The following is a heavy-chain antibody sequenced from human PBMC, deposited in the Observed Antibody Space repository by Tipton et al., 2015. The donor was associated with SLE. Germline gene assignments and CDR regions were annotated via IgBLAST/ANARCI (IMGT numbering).Heavy chain of an antibody. V-gene: IGHV4-34*12. CDR2: IIHSGVT. D-gene: IGHD3-3*01. CDR1: GDSISNYY. J-gene: IGHJ2*01. CDR3: AREGGDLWSGHWYFDL. Sequence: GLVKPSETLSLTCTVSGDSISNYYWSWIRQPPGKGLEWIAEIIHSGVTNYNPSLRSRVTISVDMSKNQVSLKLSSVTAADTAVYYCAREGGDLWSGHWYFDLWGRGTLVTVSS.